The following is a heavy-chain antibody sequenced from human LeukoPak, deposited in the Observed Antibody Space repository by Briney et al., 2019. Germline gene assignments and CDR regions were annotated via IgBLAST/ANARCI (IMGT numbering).Heavy chain of an antibody. J-gene: IGHJ4*02. V-gene: IGHV1-8*01. CDR1: GYTFASYE. D-gene: IGHD6-19*01. Sequence: ASVKVSCKASGYTFASYEINWVRQATGQGLEWMGWMNPNSGNTGYAQKFQGRVTMTRNTSISTAYMELSSLRSEDTAVYYCARVVRQWLVTIDYWGQGTLVTVSS. CDR2: MNPNSGNT. CDR3: ARVVRQWLVTIDY.